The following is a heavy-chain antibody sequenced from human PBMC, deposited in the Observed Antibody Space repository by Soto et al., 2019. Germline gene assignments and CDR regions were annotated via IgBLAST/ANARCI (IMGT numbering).Heavy chain of an antibody. CDR2: IWYAGSTK. V-gene: IGHV3-33*01. D-gene: IGHD3-9*01. Sequence: GGSMRLSCAASGLTFSIYGMHWVRQAPGKGMEWVAVIWYAGSTKYYADSVKGRLTISRDNSKHTLYLQMDSLRAEDTAVYYCARDSGASYHDILTGYSANWGPGTRVTVSS. CDR1: GLTFSIYG. CDR3: ARDSGASYHDILTGYSAN. J-gene: IGHJ4*01.